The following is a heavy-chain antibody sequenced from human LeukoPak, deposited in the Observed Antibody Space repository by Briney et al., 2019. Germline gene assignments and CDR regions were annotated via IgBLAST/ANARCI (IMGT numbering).Heavy chain of an antibody. CDR2: ITPLFGAT. CDR1: GGTFKTNA. Sequence: ASVRVSCKAPGGTFKTNAISWVRQAPGQGLEWMGRITPLFGATNFAQKFQGRVTITADKSTTTAYMELSSLTSEDTATYFRARDRWGDFNWFDSWGQGTLVIVSS. J-gene: IGHJ5*01. V-gene: IGHV1-69*06. CDR3: ARDRWGDFNWFDS. D-gene: IGHD3-3*01.